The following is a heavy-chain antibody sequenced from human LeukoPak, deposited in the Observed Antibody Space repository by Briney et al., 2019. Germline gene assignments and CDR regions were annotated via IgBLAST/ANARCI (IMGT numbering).Heavy chain of an antibody. V-gene: IGHV1-2*02. J-gene: IGHJ3*02. D-gene: IGHD5-12*01. CDR3: AKDRARVGTMGDGFDT. Sequence: ASVKVSSKASGSTFTGYYMTWVRQAPGQGLEWMGWISPNSGGTNYAQKCQRRVTLTTNTSVSTAYMELSRLRSDDTAVYYCAKDRARVGTMGDGFDTLGQGKMVTVSS. CDR1: GSTFTGYY. CDR2: ISPNSGGT.